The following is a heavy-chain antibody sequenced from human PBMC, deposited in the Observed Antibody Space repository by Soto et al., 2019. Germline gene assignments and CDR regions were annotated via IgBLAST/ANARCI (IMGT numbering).Heavy chain of an antibody. J-gene: IGHJ4*02. CDR2: ISAYNGNT. V-gene: IGHV1-18*01. Sequence: QVQLVQSGAEVKKPGASVKVSCKASGYTFTRYGISWVRQAPGQGLEWMGWISAYNGNTNYEQKLKGRVTMTTDTSTSTAYMERRSLRSDDTAVYYCARELRVDRELWDWGQGSLVTVSA. CDR1: GYTFTRYG. CDR3: ARELRVDRELWD. D-gene: IGHD1-26*01.